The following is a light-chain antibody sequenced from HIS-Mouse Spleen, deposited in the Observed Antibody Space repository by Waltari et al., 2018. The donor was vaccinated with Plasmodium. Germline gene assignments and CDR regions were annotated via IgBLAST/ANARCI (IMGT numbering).Light chain of an antibody. CDR2: EDS. CDR3: YSTDSSGNHRV. CDR1: ALPKKY. J-gene: IGLJ3*02. Sequence: SYELTQPPSVSVSPGQTARITCSGDALPKKYAYWYQQKSGQAPVLVIYEDSKRPSGIPVSFSGSRSGTMATLTISGAQVEDEADYYCYSTDSSGNHRVFGGGTKLTVL. V-gene: IGLV3-10*01.